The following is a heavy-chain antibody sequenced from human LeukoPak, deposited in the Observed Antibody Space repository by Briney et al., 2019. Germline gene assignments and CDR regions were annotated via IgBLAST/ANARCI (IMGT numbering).Heavy chain of an antibody. J-gene: IGHJ3*02. Sequence: PSQTLSLTCTVSGGSISSGGYYWSWIRQPPGKGLEWIGYIYHSGSTYYNPSLKSRVTISVDRSKNQFSLKLSSVTAADTAVYYCATAGRLWFGDPVAFDIWGQGTMVTVSS. V-gene: IGHV4-30-2*01. CDR2: IYHSGST. CDR3: ATAGRLWFGDPVAFDI. D-gene: IGHD3-10*01. CDR1: GGSISSGGYY.